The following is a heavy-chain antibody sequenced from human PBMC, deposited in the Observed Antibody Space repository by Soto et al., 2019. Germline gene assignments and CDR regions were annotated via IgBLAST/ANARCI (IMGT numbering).Heavy chain of an antibody. CDR1: GFTFSSYA. CDR2: ISGSGGST. CDR3: AKDITMVRGFNY. Sequence: EVQLLESGGGLVQPGGSLRLSCAASGFTFSSYAMFWVRQAPGNGLEWVSAISGSGGSTYYADSVKGRFTISRDNSKNTLYLQMNSLRAEDTAVYYCAKDITMVRGFNYWGQGTLVTVSS. J-gene: IGHJ4*02. V-gene: IGHV3-23*01. D-gene: IGHD3-10*01.